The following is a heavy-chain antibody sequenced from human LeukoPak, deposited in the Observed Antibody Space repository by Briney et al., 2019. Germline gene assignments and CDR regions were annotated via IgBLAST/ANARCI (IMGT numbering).Heavy chain of an antibody. D-gene: IGHD3-16*02. V-gene: IGHV3-23*01. CDR2: ISGSGGSL. Sequence: GGALRLSCAASGFTFSSYPMSWVRLAPGKGVDWVSTISGSGGSLYYADSVRGRFTISRDNSKNTLYLQMNSLRAEDTAVYYCAKLMGSLDAWGSFRFSFDSWGQGTLVTVSS. CDR1: GFTFSSYP. CDR3: AKLMGSLDAWGSFRFSFDS. J-gene: IGHJ4*02.